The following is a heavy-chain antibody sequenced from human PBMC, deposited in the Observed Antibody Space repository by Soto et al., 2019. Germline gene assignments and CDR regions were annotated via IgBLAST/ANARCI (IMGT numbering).Heavy chain of an antibody. V-gene: IGHV4-39*01. CDR1: GGSISSSSYY. D-gene: IGHD6-19*01. CDR2: IYYSGST. CDR3: ANMRGWLGAFDI. Sequence: SETLSLTCTVSGGSISSSSYYWGWIRQPPGKGLEWIGSIYYSGSTYYNPSLKSRVTISVDTSKNQFSLKLSSVTAADTAVYYCANMRGWLGAFDIWGQGTMVTVSS. J-gene: IGHJ3*02.